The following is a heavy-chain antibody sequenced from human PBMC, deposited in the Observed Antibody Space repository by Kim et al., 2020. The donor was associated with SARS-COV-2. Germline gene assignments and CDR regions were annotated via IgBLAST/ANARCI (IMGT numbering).Heavy chain of an antibody. CDR3: SKEGYGSGGYGTKTDY. CDR2: IYSGCSST. CDR1: GFTFSSYA. D-gene: IGHD3-10*01. Sequence: GGSLRLSCAASGFTFSSYAMRWVRQAPGKGLEWVSVIYSGCSSTYYADSVKGRFTISRDNSKNTLYLQMNSLRAEDTAVYYCSKEGYGSGGYGTKTDYWG. V-gene: IGHV3-23*03. J-gene: IGHJ4*01.